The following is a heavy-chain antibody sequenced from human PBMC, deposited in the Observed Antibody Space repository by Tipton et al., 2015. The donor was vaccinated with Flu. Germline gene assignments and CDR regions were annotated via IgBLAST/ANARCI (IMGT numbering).Heavy chain of an antibody. V-gene: IGHV4-39*07. Sequence: TLSLTCTVSGGSISSSSYYWGWIRQPPGKGLEWIGSIYYSGSTYYNPSLKSRVTISVDTSKNQFSLKLSSVTAADTAVYYGARGRYGGNYFGYWGQGTLVTVSS. CDR3: ARGRYGGNYFGY. D-gene: IGHD4-23*01. CDR1: GGSISSSSYY. CDR2: IYYSGST. J-gene: IGHJ4*02.